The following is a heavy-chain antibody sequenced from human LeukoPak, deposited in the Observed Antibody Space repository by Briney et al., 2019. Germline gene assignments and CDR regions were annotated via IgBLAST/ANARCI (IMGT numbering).Heavy chain of an antibody. CDR2: INPSGGST. V-gene: IGHV1-46*01. D-gene: IGHD3-10*01. Sequence: ASVKVSCQASGYTFTSYYMHWVRQAPGQGLEWMGVINPSGGSTSYAQRFQGRVTMTRDTSTSTVYMELSSLRSEDTAVYYCARGYHYGSGSSYNFDYWGQGTLVTVSS. J-gene: IGHJ4*02. CDR3: ARGYHYGSGSSYNFDY. CDR1: GYTFTSYY.